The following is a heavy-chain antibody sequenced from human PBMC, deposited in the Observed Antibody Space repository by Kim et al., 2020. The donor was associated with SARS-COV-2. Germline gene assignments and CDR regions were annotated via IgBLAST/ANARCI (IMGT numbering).Heavy chain of an antibody. V-gene: IGHV3-7*03. J-gene: IGHJ4*02. CDR3: ERDYDY. CDR1: GFSFNSYW. CDR2: IKSDGSEK. Sequence: GGSLRLSCAASGFSFNSYWMTWVRQAPGKGLEWVATIKSDGSEKFYVNSAQGRFTISRDNAKNSLSLQMNNMRPEDTAVYYCERDYDYWGQGTIVTVSS.